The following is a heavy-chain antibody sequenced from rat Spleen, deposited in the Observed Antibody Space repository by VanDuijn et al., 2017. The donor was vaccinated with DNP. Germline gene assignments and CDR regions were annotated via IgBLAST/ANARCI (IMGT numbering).Heavy chain of an antibody. CDR1: GFTFSDYA. Sequence: EVQLVESGGGLVQPGNSLKLSCAASGFTFSDYAMAWVRQSPKKGLEWVATIIYDGGSTFYPDSVKGRFTISRDNAKNTLYLQMNSLRSEDTATYYCATWGPDSYAMDAWGQGTSVTVSS. CDR2: IIYDGGST. J-gene: IGHJ4*01. CDR3: ATWGPDSYAMDA. V-gene: IGHV5-7*01. D-gene: IGHD4-3*01.